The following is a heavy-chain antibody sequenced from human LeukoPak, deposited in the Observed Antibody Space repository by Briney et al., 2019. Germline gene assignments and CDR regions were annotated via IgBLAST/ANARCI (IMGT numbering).Heavy chain of an antibody. CDR2: IYYSGST. D-gene: IGHD3-22*01. V-gene: IGHV4-59*01. CDR1: GGSISSYY. J-gene: IGHJ4*02. Sequence: SETLSLTCTVSGGSISSYYWSWIRQPPGKGLEWIGYIYYSGSTNYNPSLKSRVTISVDTSKNQFSLKLSSVTAADTAVYYCARFYDTSGHPSRIDYWGQGTLVTVSS. CDR3: ARFYDTSGHPSRIDY.